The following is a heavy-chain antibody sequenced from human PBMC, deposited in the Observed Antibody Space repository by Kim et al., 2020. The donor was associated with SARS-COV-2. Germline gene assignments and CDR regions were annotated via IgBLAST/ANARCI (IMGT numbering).Heavy chain of an antibody. Sequence: SETLSLTCTVSGGSINSGDYYWSWIRQPPGKGLEWIGYIHESGCTYYYLSLKSRIVISVNTSENQFSLRLSSVTAADTAVYYCTRAATGTRKYYYSYDMYVWGKGTTVSVS. CDR2: IHESGCT. J-gene: IGHJ6*03. CDR3: TRAATGTRKYYYSYDMYV. D-gene: IGHD4-4*01. V-gene: IGHV4-30-4*01. CDR1: GGSINSGDYY.